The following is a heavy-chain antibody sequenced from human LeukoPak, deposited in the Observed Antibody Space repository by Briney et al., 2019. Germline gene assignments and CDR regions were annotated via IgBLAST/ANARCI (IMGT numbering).Heavy chain of an antibody. CDR3: AKRPSDYGDYVSYFDY. D-gene: IGHD4-17*01. Sequence: GGSLRLSCAASGFSFISYGMHWVRQAPGKGLEWVGVISDEGRSKDYADSVKGRFTISRDNSKDTLYLQMNSLRAEDTAVYYCAKRPSDYGDYVSYFDYWGQGTLVTVSS. CDR2: ISDEGRSK. J-gene: IGHJ4*02. CDR1: GFSFISYG. V-gene: IGHV3-30*18.